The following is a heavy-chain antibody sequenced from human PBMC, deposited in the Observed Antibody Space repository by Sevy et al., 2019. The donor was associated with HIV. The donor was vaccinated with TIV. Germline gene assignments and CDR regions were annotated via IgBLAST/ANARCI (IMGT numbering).Heavy chain of an antibody. V-gene: IGHV1-18*01. D-gene: IGHD3-10*01. CDR1: GYTFSSYG. J-gene: IGHJ6*02. Sequence: ASVKISCKASGYTFSSYGISWVRQAPGQGLEWMGWISDYNGYTNYAHKFQGRVTMSTETSTRTAYMELRSLRSDDTAVYFCAREGYYYRSGTYRPPNYYGMDVWGQGTAVTVSS. CDR2: ISDYNGYT. CDR3: AREGYYYRSGTYRPPNYYGMDV.